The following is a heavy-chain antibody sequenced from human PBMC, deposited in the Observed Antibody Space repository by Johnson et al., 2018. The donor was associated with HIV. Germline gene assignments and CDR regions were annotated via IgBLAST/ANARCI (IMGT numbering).Heavy chain of an antibody. CDR2: ISSSGTTV. J-gene: IGHJ3*02. CDR1: GFTFSSYG. V-gene: IGHV3-48*04. CDR3: ARDRGYWDAFDI. Sequence: EVQLVESGGGVVQPGGSLRLSCAASGFTFSSYGMHWVRQAPGKGLEWVSYISSSGTTVYYADSVKGRFSIPRDNAKHSLSLHMNSLRADDTAVYYCARDRGYWDAFDIWGQGTMVTVSS. D-gene: IGHD3-22*01.